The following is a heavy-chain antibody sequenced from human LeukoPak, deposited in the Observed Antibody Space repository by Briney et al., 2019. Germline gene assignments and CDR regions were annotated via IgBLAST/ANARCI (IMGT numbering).Heavy chain of an antibody. J-gene: IGHJ4*02. CDR2: IRDKSNSYAT. CDR1: GFTFSGSA. V-gene: IGHV3-73*01. Sequence: GGSLKLSCAASGFTFSGSAIHWVRQASGKGLEWVGRIRDKSNSYATAYAASVKGRFTISRDDSKNTAYLQMNSLKTEDTAVYYCTRQPNFDFWGQVTLVTVSS. CDR3: TRQPNFDF.